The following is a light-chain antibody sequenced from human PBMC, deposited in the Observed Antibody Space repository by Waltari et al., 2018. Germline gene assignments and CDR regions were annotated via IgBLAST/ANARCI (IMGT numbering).Light chain of an antibody. CDR2: QDN. V-gene: IGLV3-1*01. J-gene: IGLJ1*01. Sequence: SYELTQPPSVSVSPGQTASITCAGDTLGDKYACWYQQKPGQSPVVVIYQDNKRPSGIPERFAGSNSGNTATLTISGTQAMDEADYYCQVWDSSTEYVFGTGTKVTVL. CDR3: QVWDSSTEYV. CDR1: TLGDKY.